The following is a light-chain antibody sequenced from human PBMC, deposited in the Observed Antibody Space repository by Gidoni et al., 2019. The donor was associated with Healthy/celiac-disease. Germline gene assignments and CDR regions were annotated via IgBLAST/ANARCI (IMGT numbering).Light chain of an antibody. CDR3: QQSYSTLRT. J-gene: IGKJ2*01. V-gene: IGKV1-39*01. CDR2: AAS. CDR1: QSISSY. Sequence: DIQITHSPSSLSASVGYRVTITCRASQSISSYLKWYQQKPGKAPKLLIYAASSLQSGVPSRFSGSGSGKDFTLTISSLQPEDFATYYCQQSYSTLRTFGQGTKLEIK.